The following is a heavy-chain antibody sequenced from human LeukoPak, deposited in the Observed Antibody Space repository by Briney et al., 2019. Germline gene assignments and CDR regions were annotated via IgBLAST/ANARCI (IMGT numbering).Heavy chain of an antibody. V-gene: IGHV3-23*01. CDR2: ISGSGGST. J-gene: IGHJ4*02. Sequence: GGSLRLSCAASGFTFSSYGMSWVRQAPGKGVEWVSAISGSGGSTYYADSVKGRFTISRDNSKNTLYLQMNSLRAEDTAVYYCAKGLPMIVVVITYWGQGTLVTVSS. D-gene: IGHD3-22*01. CDR3: AKGLPMIVVVITY. CDR1: GFTFSSYG.